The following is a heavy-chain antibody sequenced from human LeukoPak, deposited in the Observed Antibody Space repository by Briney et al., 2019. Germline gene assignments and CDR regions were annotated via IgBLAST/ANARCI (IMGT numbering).Heavy chain of an antibody. CDR3: ARRWYYYDSSGYYSRDAFDI. CDR1: GYSSTSYW. CDR2: IYPGDSDT. V-gene: IGHV5-51*01. D-gene: IGHD3-22*01. J-gene: IGHJ3*02. Sequence: GESLKISCKGSGYSSTSYWIGWVRQMPGKGLEWMGIIYPGDSDTRYSPSFQGQVTISADKSISTAYLQWSSLKASDTAMYYCARRWYYYDSSGYYSRDAFDIWGQGTMVTVSS.